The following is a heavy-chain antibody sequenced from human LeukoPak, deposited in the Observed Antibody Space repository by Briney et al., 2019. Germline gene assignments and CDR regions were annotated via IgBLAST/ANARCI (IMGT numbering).Heavy chain of an antibody. J-gene: IGHJ5*02. CDR1: GFIFSRDS. D-gene: IGHD3-10*01. Sequence: GGSLRLSCEASGFIFSRDSMNWVRQAPGKGLEWISYISHDSGVRYYADSVRGRFTISRDNAKNSLHLQMHSLRAEDTAVYYCARDGIHYGSGFDPWGQGTLVTVSS. CDR3: ARDGIHYGSGFDP. V-gene: IGHV3-48*01. CDR2: ISHDSGVR.